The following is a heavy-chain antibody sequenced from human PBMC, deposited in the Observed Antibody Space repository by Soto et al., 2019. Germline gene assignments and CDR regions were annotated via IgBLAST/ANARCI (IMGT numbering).Heavy chain of an antibody. D-gene: IGHD3-22*01. CDR3: ARYYYDSSGYYSDY. Sequence: PSETLSLTCTVSGGSISSSSYYWGWIRQPPGKGLEWIGSIYYSGSTYYNPSLKSRVTISVDTSKNQFSLKLSSVTAADTAVYYCARYYYDSSGYYSDYWGQGTLVTVSS. J-gene: IGHJ4*02. V-gene: IGHV4-39*01. CDR1: GGSISSSSYY. CDR2: IYYSGST.